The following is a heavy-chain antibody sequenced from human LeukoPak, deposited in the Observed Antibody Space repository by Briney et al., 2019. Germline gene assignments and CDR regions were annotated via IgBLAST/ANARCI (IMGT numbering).Heavy chain of an antibody. CDR3: ARSLIVASEDY. V-gene: IGHV3-53*01. CDR1: GFTVSSNY. J-gene: IGHJ4*02. CDR2: IYSGGST. D-gene: IGHD3-22*01. Sequence: GGSLRLSCAASGFTVSSNYMSWVRQAPGKGLEWVSVIYSGGSTYYADSVKGRFTISRDNAKNSVSLQMNSLSADDTAVYYCARSLIVASEDYWGQGTLVTVSS.